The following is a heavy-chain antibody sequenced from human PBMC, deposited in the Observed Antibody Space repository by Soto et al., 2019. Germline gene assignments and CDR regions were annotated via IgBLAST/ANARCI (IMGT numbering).Heavy chain of an antibody. V-gene: IGHV3-21*01. J-gene: IGHJ4*02. CDR2: ISSSSSYI. D-gene: IGHD2-2*01. CDR3: ARASYPLPFFDY. Sequence: PGGSLRLSCAASGFTFSSYSMNWVRQAPGKGLEWVSSISSSSSYIYYADSVKGRFTISRDNAKNSLYLQMNSLRAEDTAVYYCARASYPLPFFDYWGQGTLVTVSS. CDR1: GFTFSSYS.